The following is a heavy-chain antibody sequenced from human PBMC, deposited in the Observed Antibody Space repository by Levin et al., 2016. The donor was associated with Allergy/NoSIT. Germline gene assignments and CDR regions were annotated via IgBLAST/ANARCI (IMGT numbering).Heavy chain of an antibody. CDR2: MRRDGNTV. D-gene: IGHD6-13*01. Sequence: GESLKISCAASGFTFSAYAMHWVRQAPGRGLEWVAAMRRDGNTVFYAKSVKGRFTIPRDNSRNMFYVQMNTLRGDDTAVYYCARDTSAAIGIDVWGQGTLVTVSS. V-gene: IGHV3-33*01. CDR3: ARDTSAAIGIDV. J-gene: IGHJ4*02. CDR1: GFTFSAYA.